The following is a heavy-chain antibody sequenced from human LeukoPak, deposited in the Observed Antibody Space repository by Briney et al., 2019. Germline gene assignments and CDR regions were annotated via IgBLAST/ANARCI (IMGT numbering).Heavy chain of an antibody. CDR2: IYHSGST. D-gene: IGHD2-2*01. CDR3: ARGVVPADAFDI. Sequence: SETLSLTCAVSGGSISSGGYSWSWIRQPPGKGLEWIGYIYHSGSTYYNPSLKSRVTISVDRSKNQFSLKLSSVTAADTAVYYCARGVVPADAFDIWGQGTMVTVSS. V-gene: IGHV4-30-2*01. CDR1: GGSISSGGYS. J-gene: IGHJ3*02.